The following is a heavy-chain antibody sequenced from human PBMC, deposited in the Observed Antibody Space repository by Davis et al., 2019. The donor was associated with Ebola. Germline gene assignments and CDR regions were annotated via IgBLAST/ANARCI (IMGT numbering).Heavy chain of an antibody. J-gene: IGHJ6*02. CDR2: INSDGSST. CDR1: GFTFSDHY. Sequence: PGGSLRLSCAASGFTFSDHYMSWIRQAPGKGLVWVSRINSDGSSTSYADSVKGRFTISRDNAKNTLYLQMNSLRAEDTAVYYCARVFGPIAARNYYYGMDVWGQGTTVTVSS. D-gene: IGHD6-6*01. V-gene: IGHV3-74*01. CDR3: ARVFGPIAARNYYYGMDV.